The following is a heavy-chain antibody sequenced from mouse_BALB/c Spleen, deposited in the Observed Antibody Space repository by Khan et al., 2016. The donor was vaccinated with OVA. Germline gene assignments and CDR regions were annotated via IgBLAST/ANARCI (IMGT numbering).Heavy chain of an antibody. CDR1: GYTFTDFT. J-gene: IGHJ3*01. CDR3: ARGGGGDRFAY. Sequence: QVQLKQSGAELVRPGVSVKISCKGSGYTFTDFTMHWVKQSHAKSLEWIGVVNTYYGDATYNQKFKGKATMPVDKSSTTAYMELARLTSEDSAIYYCARGGGGDRFAYWGQGTLVTVSA. V-gene: IGHV1S137*01. CDR2: VNTYYGDA.